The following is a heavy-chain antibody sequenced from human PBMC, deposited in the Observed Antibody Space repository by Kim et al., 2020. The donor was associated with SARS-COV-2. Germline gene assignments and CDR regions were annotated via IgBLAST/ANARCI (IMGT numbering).Heavy chain of an antibody. CDR2: INPNSGGT. Sequence: ASVKVSCKASGYTFTGYYMHWVRQAPGQGLEWMGWINPNSGGTNYAQKFQGRVTMTRDTSISTAYMELSRLRSDDTAVYYWASPIRLLRLGELSLGGGFDYWGQGTLVTVSS. CDR1: GYTFTGYY. J-gene: IGHJ4*02. D-gene: IGHD3-16*02. CDR3: ASPIRLLRLGELSLGGGFDY. V-gene: IGHV1-2*02.